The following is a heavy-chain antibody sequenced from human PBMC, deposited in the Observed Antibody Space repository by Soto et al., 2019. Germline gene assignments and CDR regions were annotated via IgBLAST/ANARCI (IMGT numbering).Heavy chain of an antibody. CDR3: ARHSSGWYPFDY. D-gene: IGHD6-19*01. V-gene: IGHV1-69*02. J-gene: IGHJ4*02. Sequence: QVQLVQSGAEVKKPGSSVKVSCKASGGTFSSYTISWVRQAPGQGLEWMGRIIPILGIANYEQKFQGRVTITADKSTSNAYMELSSLRSEDTAVYYCARHSSGWYPFDYWGQGTLVTVSS. CDR1: GGTFSSYT. CDR2: IIPILGIA.